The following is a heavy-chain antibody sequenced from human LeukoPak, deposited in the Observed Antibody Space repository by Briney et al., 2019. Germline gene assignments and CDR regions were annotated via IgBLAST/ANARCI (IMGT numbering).Heavy chain of an antibody. CDR1: GFIFSDYA. D-gene: IGHD3-10*01. Sequence: GGSLRLSCAASGFIFSDYAMHWVRQAPGKGLVWVSRIISDGSTTNYADSVKGRFTISRDNAKNTLYLQMNSLRDEDTAMYYCTRDRARAGGEILDYWGQGTLVTVSS. CDR2: IISDGSTT. CDR3: TRDRARAGGEILDY. V-gene: IGHV3-74*01. J-gene: IGHJ4*02.